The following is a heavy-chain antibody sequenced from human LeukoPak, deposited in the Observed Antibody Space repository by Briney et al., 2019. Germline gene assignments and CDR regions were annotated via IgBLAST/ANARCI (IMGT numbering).Heavy chain of an antibody. CDR1: GGSFSGYY. V-gene: IGHV4-34*01. CDR3: ARGGSAFDI. CDR2: INHSGST. Sequence: SETLSLTCAVYGGSFSGYYWSWIRQPPGKGLEWIGEINHSGSTNYNPSLKSRVTISVDTYKNHFSLKLSSVTPADRAVYYCARGGSAFDIWGQGTMVTVSS. D-gene: IGHD3-10*01. J-gene: IGHJ3*02.